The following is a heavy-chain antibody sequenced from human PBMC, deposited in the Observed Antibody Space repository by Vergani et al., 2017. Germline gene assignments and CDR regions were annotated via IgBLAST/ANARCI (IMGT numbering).Heavy chain of an antibody. CDR3: ARKNDILTGYYITTNWFDP. J-gene: IGHJ5*02. CDR1: GYSISSGYY. D-gene: IGHD3-9*01. Sequence: QVQLQESGPGLVKPSETLSLTFAVSGYSISSGYYWVWIRQPPGKGLEWIGSIYHSGSTYYNPSLKSRVPISVDPSKNQFSLKLSSVTAADTAVYYCARKNDILTGYYITTNWFDPWGQGTLVTVSS. CDR2: IYHSGST. V-gene: IGHV4-38-2*01.